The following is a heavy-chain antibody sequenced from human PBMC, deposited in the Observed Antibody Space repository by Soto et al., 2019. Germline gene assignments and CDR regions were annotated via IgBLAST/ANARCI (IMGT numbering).Heavy chain of an antibody. D-gene: IGHD3-9*01. CDR2: MHHSGRT. CDR1: GAYMRNDYYY. J-gene: IGHJ6*02. V-gene: IGHV4-31*03. Sequence: SETLSLTCTVSGAYMRNDYYYWSWVRQNPGKDLEWIGHMHHSGRTHYNPSLKSRVAISVDTSKNQFSLYFNSVTAEDTAVYYCARDLGADILTGYPSYGMDVWGQGTTVTVSS. CDR3: ARDLGADILTGYPSYGMDV.